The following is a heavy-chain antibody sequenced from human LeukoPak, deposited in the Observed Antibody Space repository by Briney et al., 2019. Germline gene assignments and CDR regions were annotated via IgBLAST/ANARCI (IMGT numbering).Heavy chain of an antibody. CDR1: GFTFSSYG. CDR3: AREPYYYDSSGYYLDY. J-gene: IGHJ4*02. D-gene: IGHD3-22*01. Sequence: GRSLRLSCAASGFTFSSYGMNWVRQAPGKGLEWVAVIWYDGSNKYYADSVKGRFTISRDNPKNTLYLQMNSLRVEDTAVYYCAREPYYYDSSGYYLDYWGQGTLVTVSS. V-gene: IGHV3-33*01. CDR2: IWYDGSNK.